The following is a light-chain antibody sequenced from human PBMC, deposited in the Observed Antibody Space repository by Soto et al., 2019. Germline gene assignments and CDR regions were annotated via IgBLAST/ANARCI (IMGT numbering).Light chain of an antibody. J-gene: IGKJ5*01. CDR2: ALS. Sequence: EIVLTQTPLSLPVSPGEPASISCRSSQSLLDTDDGSTYLDWYLQTPGQSPQLLIYALSSRASGFPVRFSGSGSGTEFTLRISRVETEDVGVYYCMQHTDFPITFGQGTRLEIK. CDR3: MQHTDFPIT. CDR1: QSLLDTDDGSTY. V-gene: IGKV2-40*01.